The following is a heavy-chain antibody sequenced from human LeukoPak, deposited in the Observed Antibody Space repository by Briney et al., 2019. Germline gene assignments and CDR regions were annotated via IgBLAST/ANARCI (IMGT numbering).Heavy chain of an antibody. CDR2: MNSNSGNT. CDR3: AYCSSTSCYGPDFDY. D-gene: IGHD2-2*01. Sequence: ASVKVSCKASGYTFTSYDINWVRQATGQGLEWMGWMNSNSGNTGYAQKFQGRVTMTRNTSISTAYMELSSLRSEDTAVYYCAYCSSTSCYGPDFDYWGQGTLVTVSS. CDR1: GYTFTSYD. J-gene: IGHJ4*02. V-gene: IGHV1-8*01.